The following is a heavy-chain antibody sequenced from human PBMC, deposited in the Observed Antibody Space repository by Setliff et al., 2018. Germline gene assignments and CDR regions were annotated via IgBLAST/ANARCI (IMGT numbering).Heavy chain of an antibody. D-gene: IGHD1-26*01. CDR2: IYPGDSDT. J-gene: IGHJ4*02. CDR1: GYRFSTYW. Sequence: PGESLKISCKGSGYRFSTYWIGWVRQMPGEGLEWMGIIYPGDSDTRYSPAFQGQVTISVDKSINTAYLQWGSLKASDTAMYYCAASGTYFPFDYWGQGTLVTVSS. CDR3: AASGTYFPFDY. V-gene: IGHV5-51*01.